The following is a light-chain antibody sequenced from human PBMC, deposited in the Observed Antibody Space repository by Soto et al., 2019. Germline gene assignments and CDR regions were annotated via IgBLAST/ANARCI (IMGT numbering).Light chain of an antibody. CDR1: QSVSRN. CDR2: GAS. CDR3: QQYNNWPLT. V-gene: IGKV3-15*01. Sequence: EIVMTQSPATLSVSPGERATLSCRASQSVSRNLAWYQQKPGQAPRHLIYGASTRATGIPARFSGSGSGSEFTLTISSLQSEDFAVYYCQQYNNWPLTFGPGTKVDIK. J-gene: IGKJ3*01.